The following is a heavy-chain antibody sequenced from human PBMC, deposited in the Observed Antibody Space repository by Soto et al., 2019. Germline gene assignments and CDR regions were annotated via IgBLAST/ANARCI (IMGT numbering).Heavy chain of an antibody. CDR2: IYYTGAT. V-gene: IGHV4-61*01. J-gene: IGHJ5*02. CDR3: ARDNPSPFQYSPAGWFDP. CDR1: GYSIVSGSYF. D-gene: IGHD2-15*01. Sequence: QVQLQESGPGLVKASETLSLTCNVTGYSIVSGSYFWSWIRQPPGKGLEWIGYIYYTGATSYNPSLGGRVTIFLDTSKTQFSLKLTSVTAADAAVYFCARDNPSPFQYSPAGWFDPWGQGTTVTVAS.